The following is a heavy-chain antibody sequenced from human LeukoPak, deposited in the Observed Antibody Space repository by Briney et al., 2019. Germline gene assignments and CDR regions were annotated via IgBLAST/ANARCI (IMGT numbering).Heavy chain of an antibody. D-gene: IGHD6-19*01. V-gene: IGHV3-15*01. Sequence: PGGSLRLSCAASGFTFSNSCMSWVRQAPGKGLEWVGRIKSKTDGGTADYAAPVKGRFTISRADSKNTLYLQMNSLKTEDTAVYYCTTEAWLPHDYWGQGTLVTVSS. CDR2: IKSKTDGGTA. CDR3: TTEAWLPHDY. CDR1: GFTFSNSC. J-gene: IGHJ4*02.